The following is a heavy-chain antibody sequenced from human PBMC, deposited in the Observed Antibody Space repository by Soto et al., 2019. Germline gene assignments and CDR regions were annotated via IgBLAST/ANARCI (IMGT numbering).Heavy chain of an antibody. V-gene: IGHV1-69*13. J-gene: IGHJ4*02. D-gene: IGHD3-22*01. CDR1: GGTFSSYA. CDR2: IIPIFGTA. Sequence: ASVKVSCKASGGTFSSYAISWVRQAPGQGLEWMGGIIPIFGTANYAQKFQGRVTITADESTSTAYMELSSLRSEDTAVYYCARAHSSGYYRGTFDYWGQGTLVTVYS. CDR3: ARAHSSGYYRGTFDY.